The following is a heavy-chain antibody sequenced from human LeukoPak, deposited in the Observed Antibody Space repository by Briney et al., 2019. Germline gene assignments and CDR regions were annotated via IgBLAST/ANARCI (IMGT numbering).Heavy chain of an antibody. D-gene: IGHD3-22*01. CDR2: MNPNSGNT. CDR3: ARDPGSSGLWDYYYGMDV. Sequence: ASVKVSCKASGYTFTSYDINWVRQATGQGLEWMGWMNPNSGNTGYAQKFQGRVTMTRNTSISTAYMELSSLRSEDTAVYYCARDPGSSGLWDYYYGMDVWGQGTTVTVSS. CDR1: GYTFTSYD. J-gene: IGHJ6*02. V-gene: IGHV1-8*01.